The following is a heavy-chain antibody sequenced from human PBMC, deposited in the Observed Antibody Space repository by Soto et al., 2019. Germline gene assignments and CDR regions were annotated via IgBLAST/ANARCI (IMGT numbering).Heavy chain of an antibody. V-gene: IGHV3-30*18. Sequence: QVQLVESGGGVVQPGRSLRLSCAASGFTFSSYGMHWVRQAPGKGLEWVAVISYDGSNKYYADSVKGRFTISRDNSKKTLFMRMNSLGAEEPAVYYWAKGGGGGDSSTKPGAFDIWGQGTMVTVSS. CDR3: AKGGGGGDSSTKPGAFDI. CDR2: ISYDGSNK. J-gene: IGHJ3*02. CDR1: GFTFSSYG. D-gene: IGHD3-22*01.